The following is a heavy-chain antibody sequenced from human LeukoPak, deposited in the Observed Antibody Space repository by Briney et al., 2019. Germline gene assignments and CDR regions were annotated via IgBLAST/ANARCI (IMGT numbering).Heavy chain of an antibody. CDR1: GYTFTSYG. D-gene: IGHD1-20*01. CDR3: ARGRDNWNHSPFDY. J-gene: IGHJ4*02. CDR2: ICAYNGNT. Sequence: ASVKVSCKASGYTFTSYGISWVRQAPGQGLEWMGWICAYNGNTNYAQKLQGRVTMTTDTSTSTAYMELRSLRSDDTAVYYCARGRDNWNHSPFDYWGQGTLVTVSS. V-gene: IGHV1-18*01.